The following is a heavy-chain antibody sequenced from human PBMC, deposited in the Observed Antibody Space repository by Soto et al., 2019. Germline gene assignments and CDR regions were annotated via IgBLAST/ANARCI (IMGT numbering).Heavy chain of an antibody. V-gene: IGHV3-23*01. CDR2: ISGSGGLK. D-gene: IGHD1-26*01. J-gene: IGHJ5*02. CDR1: GFTFSNYA. CDR3: AREVGAPAGWLDP. Sequence: EVQLSESGGDLRQPGGSLRLSCAASGFTFSNYAMTWMRQTPRKGLEWVSGISGSGGLKYYAESGQCRFTVSRDNSKNILYLQMDNLRDADTALYYCAREVGAPAGWLDPWGQGTQVTVSS.